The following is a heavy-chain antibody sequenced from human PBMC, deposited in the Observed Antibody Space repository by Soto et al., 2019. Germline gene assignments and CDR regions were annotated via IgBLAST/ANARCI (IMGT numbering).Heavy chain of an antibody. CDR3: AKGWGFSNYYFDY. D-gene: IGHD4-4*01. V-gene: IGHV3-23*01. CDR2: LSGSGGMT. Sequence: PGGSLRLSCAASRFTFSTYAMSWVRQAPGKGLEWVSALSGSGGMTYYADSVKGRFTISRDNSRNTLDLQMNSLTAEDTAVYYCAKGWGFSNYYFDYWGQGALLTVSS. J-gene: IGHJ4*02. CDR1: RFTFSTYA.